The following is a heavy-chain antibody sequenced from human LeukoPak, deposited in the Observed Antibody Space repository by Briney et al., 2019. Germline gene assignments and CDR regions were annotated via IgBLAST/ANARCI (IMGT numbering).Heavy chain of an antibody. J-gene: IGHJ4*02. Sequence: GGSLRLSCAAAGFTFGGYGRHWVRQVPGRGLEWVAVIWYDGGKKYYADSVRGRFSISRDNSKNTLYLQMNSLSAEDTALYYCARATPYYGCNSGLFEFWRQGTLVTVSS. CDR1: GFTFGGYG. V-gene: IGHV3-33*01. CDR3: ARATPYYGCNSGLFEF. CDR2: IWYDGGKK. D-gene: IGHD4-23*01.